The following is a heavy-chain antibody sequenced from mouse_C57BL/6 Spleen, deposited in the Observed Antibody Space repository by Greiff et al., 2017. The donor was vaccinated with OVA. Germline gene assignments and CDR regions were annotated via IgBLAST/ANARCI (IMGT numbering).Heavy chain of an antibody. CDR1: GFNIKDDY. Sequence: EVKLQESGAELVRPGASVKLSCTASGFNIKDDYMHWVKQRPEQGLEWIGWIDPENGDTEYASKFQGKATITADTSSNTAYLQLSSLTSEDTAVYYCTTGRRGTYWGQGTLVTVSA. J-gene: IGHJ3*01. CDR2: IDPENGDT. V-gene: IGHV14-4*01. CDR3: TTGRRGTY. D-gene: IGHD2-12*01.